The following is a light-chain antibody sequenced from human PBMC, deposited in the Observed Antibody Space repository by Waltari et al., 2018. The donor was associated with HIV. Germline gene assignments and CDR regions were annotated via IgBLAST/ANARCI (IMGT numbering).Light chain of an antibody. CDR3: CSYAGSNTFV. V-gene: IGLV2-23*03. J-gene: IGLJ1*01. CDR2: EGS. Sequence: QSALTQPASVSGSPGQSITISCTGTNSDVGSYNLVSWYQQHPGKAPKLMIYEGSKRPVGASNRFSGSKSGNTASLTISGLQAEDEADYYCCSYAGSNTFVFGTGTKVTVL. CDR1: NSDVGSYNL.